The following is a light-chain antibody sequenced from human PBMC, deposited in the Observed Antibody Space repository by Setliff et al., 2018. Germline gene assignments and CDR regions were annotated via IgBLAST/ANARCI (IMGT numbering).Light chain of an antibody. CDR2: EVS. J-gene: IGLJ1*01. CDR3: SSYTSLSTRG. Sequence: QSALAHPASVSGSPGQSITISCTGTSSDVGDYKYVPWYQQLPGKAPKPIIFEVSNRPSGIPNRFSGSKSGNTASLSISGLQAEDEADYYCSSYTSLSTRGFGTGTKVTVL. V-gene: IGLV2-14*01. CDR1: SSDVGDYKY.